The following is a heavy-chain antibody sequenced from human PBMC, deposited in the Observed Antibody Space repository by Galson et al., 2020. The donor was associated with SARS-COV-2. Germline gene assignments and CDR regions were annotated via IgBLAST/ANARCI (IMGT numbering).Heavy chain of an antibody. J-gene: IGHJ5*02. Sequence: ASVKVSCKVSGYTLTELSMHWVRQAHGKGLEWMGGFDPEDGETIYAQKFQGRVTMTEDTSTDTAYMELSSLRSEDTAVYYCATGPGIAAAGTNWFDPWGQGTLVTVSS. CDR1: GYTLTELS. V-gene: IGHV1-24*01. CDR2: FDPEDGET. D-gene: IGHD6-13*01. CDR3: ATGPGIAAAGTNWFDP.